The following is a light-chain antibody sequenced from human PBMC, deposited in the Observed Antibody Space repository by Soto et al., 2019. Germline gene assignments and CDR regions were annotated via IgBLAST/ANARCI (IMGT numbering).Light chain of an antibody. CDR1: QSISSW. V-gene: IGKV1-5*03. CDR2: KAS. Sequence: DPQMTQSPSTLSASVGDRVNITCRASQSISSWLAWYQQKPGKAPKVLIYKASSLESGVPSRFSGSGSGTEFTLTISGLQPDDFATYYCQQYNGSPLTFGGGTKVEI. CDR3: QQYNGSPLT. J-gene: IGKJ4*01.